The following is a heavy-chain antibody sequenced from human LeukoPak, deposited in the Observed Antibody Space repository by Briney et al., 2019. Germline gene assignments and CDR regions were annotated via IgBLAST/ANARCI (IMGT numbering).Heavy chain of an antibody. CDR2: ISYDGSNK. Sequence: GGSLRLSCAASGFTFSSYAMHWVRQAPGKGLEWVAVISYDGSNKYYADSVKGRFTISRDNSKNTLYLQMNSLRAEDTAVYYCARDQEGYYDYWGQGTLVTVSS. J-gene: IGHJ4*02. CDR3: ARDQEGYYDY. V-gene: IGHV3-30-3*01. CDR1: GFTFSSYA.